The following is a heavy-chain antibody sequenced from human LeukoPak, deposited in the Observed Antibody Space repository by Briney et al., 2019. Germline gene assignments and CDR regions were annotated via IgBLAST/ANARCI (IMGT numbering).Heavy chain of an antibody. Sequence: ASVKVSCKASGYTFTDYYFHWVRQAPGQGLEWMGWINPKNGGTNYAQKFQGRVTMTRATSISTAYMELSSLTSEDTAVYYCASRERTNSAGWYKYYFDFWGQGTLVTVSS. J-gene: IGHJ4*02. CDR2: INPKNGGT. V-gene: IGHV1-2*02. CDR3: ASRERTNSAGWYKYYFDF. CDR1: GYTFTDYY. D-gene: IGHD6-19*01.